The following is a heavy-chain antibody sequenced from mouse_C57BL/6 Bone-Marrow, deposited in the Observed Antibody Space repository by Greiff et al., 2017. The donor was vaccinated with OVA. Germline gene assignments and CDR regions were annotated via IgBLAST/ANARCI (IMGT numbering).Heavy chain of an antibody. Sequence: VQLQQSGPELVKPGASVKISCKASGYTFTDYYMNGVKQSHGKSLEWIGDINPNNGGTSYNQKFKGKATLTVDKSSSTAYMELRSLTSEDSAVYYCARGYRKDAMDYWGQGTSVTVSS. D-gene: IGHD2-14*01. J-gene: IGHJ4*01. V-gene: IGHV1-26*01. CDR2: INPNNGGT. CDR1: GYTFTDYY. CDR3: ARGYRKDAMDY.